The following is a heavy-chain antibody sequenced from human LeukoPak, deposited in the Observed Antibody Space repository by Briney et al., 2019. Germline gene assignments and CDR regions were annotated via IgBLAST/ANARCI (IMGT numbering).Heavy chain of an antibody. J-gene: IGHJ1*01. V-gene: IGHV3-23*01. CDR1: GFTFSSYA. CDR2: ISGSSGST. Sequence: GGSLRLSCAASGFTFSSYAMSWVRQAPGKGLEWVSAISGSSGSTYYADSVKGRFTISRDNSKNTLYLQMNSLRADDTAVYYCARVHVRGVSLPEFFQHWGQGTLVTVSS. D-gene: IGHD3-10*02. CDR3: ARVHVRGVSLPEFFQH.